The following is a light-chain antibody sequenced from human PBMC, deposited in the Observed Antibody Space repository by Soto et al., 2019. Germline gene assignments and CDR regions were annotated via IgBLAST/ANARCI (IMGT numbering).Light chain of an antibody. CDR1: QGISSW. J-gene: IGKJ2*01. Sequence: DIQMTQSPSSMSAAVGDRVTITCRASQGISSWLAWYQQKPGKAPKLLIYEVSNLQSGVPSRFSGSGSGTDFTLTISSLQPEDFAPYYCQQGNSFPYTFGQGTKLEIK. CDR2: EVS. V-gene: IGKV1D-12*01. CDR3: QQGNSFPYT.